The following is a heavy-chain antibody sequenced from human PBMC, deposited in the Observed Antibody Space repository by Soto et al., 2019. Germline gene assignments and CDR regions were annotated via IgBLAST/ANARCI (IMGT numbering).Heavy chain of an antibody. Sequence: SETLSLTCSVSGDSINSRYWSWIRQPPGKGLEWIGYIDYVGSPNYAPSLQSRVTMSVDTSKNQVSLKLRYVTAADTSVYYCVRQRGNYFDFWGPETLLVTVSS. J-gene: IGHJ4*03. V-gene: IGHV4-59*08. CDR3: VRQRGNYFDF. D-gene: IGHD3-10*01. CDR2: IDYVGSP. CDR1: GDSINSRY.